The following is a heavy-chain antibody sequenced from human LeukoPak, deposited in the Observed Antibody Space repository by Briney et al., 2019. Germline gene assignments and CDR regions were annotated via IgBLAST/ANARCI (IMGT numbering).Heavy chain of an antibody. CDR1: GYTFTGYY. CDR3: ARDLSPRRYSSGWYTLVY. Sequence: ASVKVSCKASGYTFTGYYMHWVRQAPGQGLEWMGRINPSSGGTNYAQKFQGRVTMTRDTSISTAYMELSRLRSDDTAVYYCARDLSPRRYSSGWYTLVYWGQGTLVTVSS. D-gene: IGHD6-19*01. J-gene: IGHJ4*02. CDR2: INPSSGGT. V-gene: IGHV1-2*06.